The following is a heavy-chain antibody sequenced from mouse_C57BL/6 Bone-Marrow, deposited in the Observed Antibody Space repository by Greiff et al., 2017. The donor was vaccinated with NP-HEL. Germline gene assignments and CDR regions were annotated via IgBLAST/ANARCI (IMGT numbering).Heavy chain of an antibody. CDR2: ISSGGSYT. V-gene: IGHV5-6*01. Sequence: EVHLVESGGDLVKPGGSLKLSCAASGFTFSSYGMSWVRQTPDKRLEWVATISSGGSYTYYPDSVKGRFTISRDNAKNTLYLQMSSLKSEDTAMYYCARQDGYYDWYFDVWGTGTTVTVSS. J-gene: IGHJ1*03. CDR3: ARQDGYYDWYFDV. CDR1: GFTFSSYG. D-gene: IGHD2-3*01.